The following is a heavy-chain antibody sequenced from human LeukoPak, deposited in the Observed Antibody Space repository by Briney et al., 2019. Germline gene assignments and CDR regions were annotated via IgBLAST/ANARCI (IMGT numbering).Heavy chain of an antibody. CDR2: ISTYNGNT. Sequence: ASVKVSCKASGYTFTSYYMHWVRQAPGQGLEWMGWISTYNGNTKYAQKLQGRVTMTTDTSTSTAYMELRSLRSDDTAVYYCVRDEDYGIYVNFDFWGQGTLVTVSS. CDR3: VRDEDYGIYVNFDF. J-gene: IGHJ4*02. D-gene: IGHD4-17*01. V-gene: IGHV1-18*04. CDR1: GYTFTSYY.